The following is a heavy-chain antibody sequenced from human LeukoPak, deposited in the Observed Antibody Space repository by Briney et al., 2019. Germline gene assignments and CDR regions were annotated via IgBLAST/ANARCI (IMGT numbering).Heavy chain of an antibody. D-gene: IGHD5-18*01. Sequence: SETLSLTRIDPVGSLSVYFPCWIPPPPGKGLEWVGFIYDSGTTNYNPSLKNRLTTSVDTSKNQFSLKLSSVTAADTAVYYCARSDGYNYGQRFDYWGQGTLVTVSS. V-gene: IGHV4-59*01. CDR1: VGSLSVYF. CDR3: ARSDGYNYGQRFDY. CDR2: IYDSGTT. J-gene: IGHJ4*02.